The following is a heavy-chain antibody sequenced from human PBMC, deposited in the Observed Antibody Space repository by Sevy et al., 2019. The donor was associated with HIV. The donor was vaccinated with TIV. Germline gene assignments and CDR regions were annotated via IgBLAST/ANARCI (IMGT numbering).Heavy chain of an antibody. CDR1: GFTCSTYW. CDR3: ARGLADWGSFHYSL. CDR2: IKQDGTEA. J-gene: IGHJ4*02. V-gene: IGHV3-7*01. D-gene: IGHD3-16*01. Sequence: GGSLRLSCAASGFTCSTYWMTWVRQAPGKGLEWVAYIKQDGTEAYYVDAVRGRFTVSRDNSHKSFFLQMTSLRDEDTAVYYCARGLADWGSFHYSLWGQGTPVTVSS.